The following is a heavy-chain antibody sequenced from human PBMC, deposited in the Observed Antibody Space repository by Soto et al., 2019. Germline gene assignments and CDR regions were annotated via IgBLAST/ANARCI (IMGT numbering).Heavy chain of an antibody. CDR1: GGSFSGYY. Sequence: SETLSLTCAVYGGSFSGYYCSWIRQPPGKGLEWIGEINHSGSTNYNPSLKSRVTISVDTSKNQFSLKLSSVTAADTAVYYCARASRVVVVPAARPPLEYGGQGTLVNVSS. D-gene: IGHD2-2*01. CDR2: INHSGST. J-gene: IGHJ4*02. CDR3: ARASRVVVVPAARPPLEY. V-gene: IGHV4-34*01.